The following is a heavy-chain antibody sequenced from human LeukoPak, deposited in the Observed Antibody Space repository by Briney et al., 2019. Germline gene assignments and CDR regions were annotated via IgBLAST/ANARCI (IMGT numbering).Heavy chain of an antibody. CDR1: GFTFSSYG. CDR2: ISGRGGST. J-gene: IGHJ4*02. D-gene: IGHD3-22*01. V-gene: IGHV3-23*01. CDR3: AKDAMIVVVPGPLG. Sequence: PGGSLRLSCAASGFTFSSYGMSWVRQAPGKGLEWVSAISGRGGSTYYADSVKGRFTISRDNSKNTLYLQMNSLRAEDTAVYYCAKDAMIVVVPGPLGWGQGTLVTVSS.